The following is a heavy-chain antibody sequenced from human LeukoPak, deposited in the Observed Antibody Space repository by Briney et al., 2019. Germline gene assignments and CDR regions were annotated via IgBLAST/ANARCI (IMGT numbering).Heavy chain of an antibody. CDR3: ARGPRYCSTTSCYNEWYWFDP. J-gene: IGHJ5*02. CDR1: GYTFTSYG. Sequence: ASVKLSCTASGYTFTSYGISWVRQAPGQGLEWMGWISGYNGNTNYAQKFQGRVTMTTDTSTSTVYMEVRSLRSDDTAVYYCARGPRYCSTTSCYNEWYWFDPWGQGTLVTVSS. V-gene: IGHV1-18*01. CDR2: ISGYNGNT. D-gene: IGHD2-2*02.